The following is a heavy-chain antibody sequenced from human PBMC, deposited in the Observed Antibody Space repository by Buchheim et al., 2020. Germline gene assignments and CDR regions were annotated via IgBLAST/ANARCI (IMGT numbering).Heavy chain of an antibody. J-gene: IGHJ6*02. CDR1: GFSVSNKY. Sequence: EVRLVEAGGGLIQPGGSQRLSCAASGFSVSNKYMSWVRQTPGKGLAWVSVIHANGLTYYADSVKGRFTISSDTSKNILYFQMSRLRAEDTAIYYCARSDPSTDYYNGMDVWGQGT. V-gene: IGHV3-53*01. CDR2: IHANGLT. CDR3: ARSDPSTDYYNGMDV.